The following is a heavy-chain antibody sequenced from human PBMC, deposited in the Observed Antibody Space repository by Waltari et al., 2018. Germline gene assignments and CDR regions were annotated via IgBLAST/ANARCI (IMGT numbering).Heavy chain of an antibody. V-gene: IGHV3-9*03. D-gene: IGHD6-19*01. J-gene: IGHJ3*02. Sequence: RQAPGKGLEWVSSISWNSGSIGYADSVKGRFTISRDNAKNSLYLQMNSLRAEDMALYYCAKDRSGWPDAFDIWGQGTMVTVSS. CDR2: ISWNSGSI. CDR3: AKDRSGWPDAFDI.